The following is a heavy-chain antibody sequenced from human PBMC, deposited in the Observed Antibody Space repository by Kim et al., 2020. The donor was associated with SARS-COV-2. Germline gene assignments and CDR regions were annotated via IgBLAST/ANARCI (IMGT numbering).Heavy chain of an antibody. J-gene: IGHJ5*02. Sequence: SETLSLTCAVYGGSFSGYYWSWIRQPPGKGLEWIGEINHSGSTNYNPSLKSRVTISVDTSKNQFSLKLSSVTAADTAVYYCARGRNVLLWFSGSRNWFDP. CDR2: INHSGST. V-gene: IGHV4-34*01. D-gene: IGHD3-10*01. CDR3: ARGRNVLLWFSGSRNWFDP. CDR1: GGSFSGYY.